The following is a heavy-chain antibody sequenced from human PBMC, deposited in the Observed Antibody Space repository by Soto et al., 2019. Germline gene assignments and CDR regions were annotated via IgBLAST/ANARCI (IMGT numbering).Heavy chain of an antibody. Sequence: QVQLVESGGGVVQPGRSLRLSCAASGFTFSDYAMHWVRQAPGKGLEWVAVISYDGSNKFYADSVQGRFTISRDNSKNTPSLQMNSLRGEDTAIYYCARGQGSYYEPASDYWGQGTLVTFSS. V-gene: IGHV3-30-3*01. CDR2: ISYDGSNK. CDR1: GFTFSDYA. J-gene: IGHJ4*02. CDR3: ARGQGSYYEPASDY. D-gene: IGHD3-3*01.